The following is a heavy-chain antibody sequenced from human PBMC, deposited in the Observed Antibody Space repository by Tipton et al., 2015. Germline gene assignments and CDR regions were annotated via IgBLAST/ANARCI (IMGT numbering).Heavy chain of an antibody. V-gene: IGHV4-34*01. CDR3: ARAKGSFDY. Sequence: SRVTISVDTSKNQFSLKLSSVTAADTAVYYCARAKGSFDYWGQGSLVTVSS. J-gene: IGHJ4*02. D-gene: IGHD3-10*01.